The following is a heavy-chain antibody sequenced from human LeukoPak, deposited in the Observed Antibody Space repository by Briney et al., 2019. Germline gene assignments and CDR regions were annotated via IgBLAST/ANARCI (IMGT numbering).Heavy chain of an antibody. D-gene: IGHD3-22*01. CDR1: GFTFSSYA. Sequence: GGSLRLSCAASGFTFSSYAMSWVRQAPGKGLEWVSAISGSGGSTYYADSVKGRFTISRDNSKNTLYLQMNSLRAEDTAVYYCAKLESEYSSGYYYWVDYWGQGTLVTVSS. V-gene: IGHV3-23*01. J-gene: IGHJ4*02. CDR3: AKLESEYSSGYYYWVDY. CDR2: ISGSGGST.